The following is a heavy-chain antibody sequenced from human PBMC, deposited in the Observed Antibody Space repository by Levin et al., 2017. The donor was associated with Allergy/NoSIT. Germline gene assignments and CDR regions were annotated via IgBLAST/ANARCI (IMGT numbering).Heavy chain of an antibody. J-gene: IGHJ6*02. V-gene: IGHV4-59*08. Sequence: SETLSLTCTVSGGSISSYYWSWIRQPPGKGLEWIGYIYYSGSTTYNPSLKSRVTISVDTSKNQFSLKLSSVTAADTAVYYCARLGSYYYYGMDVWGQGTTVTVSS. CDR2: IYYSGST. CDR1: GGSISSYY. CDR3: ARLGSYYYYGMDV.